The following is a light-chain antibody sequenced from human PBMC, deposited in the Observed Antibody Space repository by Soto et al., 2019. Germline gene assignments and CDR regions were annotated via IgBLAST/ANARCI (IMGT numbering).Light chain of an antibody. J-gene: IGKJ1*01. V-gene: IGKV3-20*01. Sequence: ENVLTQSPDTLSLSPGERATLFCRTSHPLGNYLAWFQQKPGQAPRLLIYGASRRASAIPDRFSGSGSGTDFTLTISRLEPEDFAVYYCQQYGGSHRTFGQGTKVEIK. CDR2: GAS. CDR1: HPLGNY. CDR3: QQYGGSHRT.